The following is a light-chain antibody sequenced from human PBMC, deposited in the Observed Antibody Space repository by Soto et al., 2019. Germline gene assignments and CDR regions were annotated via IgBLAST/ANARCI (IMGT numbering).Light chain of an antibody. V-gene: IGLV2-11*01. CDR1: SSDVGGFDY. CDR2: DVT. CDR3: CSFAGTNSFA. J-gene: IGLJ1*01. Sequence: QSVLTQPRSVSGSPGQSVTISRTGTSSDVGGFDYVSWYQQHPGKAPKLIIYDVTKRPAGVPDRFFGSRSGNTASLTISGLQSEDDAVYYCCSFAGTNSFAFGTGTKLTVL.